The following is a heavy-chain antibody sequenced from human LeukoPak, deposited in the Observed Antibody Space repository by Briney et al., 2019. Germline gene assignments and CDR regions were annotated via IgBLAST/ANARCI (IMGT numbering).Heavy chain of an antibody. V-gene: IGHV3-53*01. J-gene: IGHJ6*03. CDR1: GVAVSDSY. CDR2: IYTGGNT. Sequence: PGGSLRLSCAASGVAVSDSYMSWVRQVPGKGLEWVSFIYTGGNTYYADSVKGRFTISRDNSKNTLFLQMNSLRDDDTAVYYCAKSIGCSGGICYSADYYYYMDVWGKGTTVTVSS. CDR3: AKSIGCSGGICYSADYYYYMDV. D-gene: IGHD2-15*01.